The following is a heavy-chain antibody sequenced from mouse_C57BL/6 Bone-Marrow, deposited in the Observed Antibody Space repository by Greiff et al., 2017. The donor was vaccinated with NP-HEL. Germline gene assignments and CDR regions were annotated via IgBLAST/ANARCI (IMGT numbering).Heavy chain of an antibody. V-gene: IGHV1-72*01. Sequence: QVQLQQPGAELVKPGASVKLSCKASGYTFTSYWMHWVKQRPGRGLEWIGRIAPNSGGTKYNEKFKSKATLTVDKPSSTAYMQLSSLTSEDSAVYYCARPLYYGSSFYAMDYWGQGTSVTVSS. D-gene: IGHD1-1*01. J-gene: IGHJ4*01. CDR2: IAPNSGGT. CDR3: ARPLYYGSSFYAMDY. CDR1: GYTFTSYW.